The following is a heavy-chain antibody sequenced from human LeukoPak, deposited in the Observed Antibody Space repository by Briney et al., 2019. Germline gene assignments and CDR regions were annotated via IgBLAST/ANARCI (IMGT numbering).Heavy chain of an antibody. CDR1: GYTFTSHG. CDR2: ISVYSGNT. J-gene: IGHJ4*02. V-gene: IGHV1-18*01. D-gene: IGHD3-22*01. CDR3: AREGISGYSDY. Sequence: GASVKVSCKASGYTFTSHGLSWARQAPGQGLEWMGWISVYSGNTNYAQKLQGRVTMTTDTSTSTAYMELRSLRSDDTAVYYCAREGISGYSDYWGQGTLVTVSS.